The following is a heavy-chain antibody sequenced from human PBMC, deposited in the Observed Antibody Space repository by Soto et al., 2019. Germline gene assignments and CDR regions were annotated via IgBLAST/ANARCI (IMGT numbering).Heavy chain of an antibody. V-gene: IGHV4-34*01. CDR2: INHSGST. CDR3: ARGFRSCSGGSCYSGWFAP. CDR1: GGSFSGYY. J-gene: IGHJ5*02. D-gene: IGHD2-15*01. Sequence: QVQLQQWGAGLLKPSETLSLTCVVYGGSFSGYYWSWIRQPPGKGLEWIGEINHSGSTNYNPSLKSRVTISVDTSKTQFSLKLSSVTAADTAVYYFARGFRSCSGGSCYSGWFAPWGQGTLVTVSS.